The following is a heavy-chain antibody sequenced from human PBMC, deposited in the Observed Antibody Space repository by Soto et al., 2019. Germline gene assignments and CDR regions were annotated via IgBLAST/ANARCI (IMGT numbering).Heavy chain of an antibody. J-gene: IGHJ6*02. CDR1: GGSFSGYY. Sequence: SETLSPTCAVYGGSFSGYYWSWIRQPPGKGLEWIGEINHSGSTNYNPSLKSRVTISVDTSKNQFSLKLSSVTAADTAVYYCARGAARPGGYYYYGMDVWGQGTTVTVS. CDR3: ARGAARPGGYYYYGMDV. D-gene: IGHD6-6*01. V-gene: IGHV4-34*01. CDR2: INHSGST.